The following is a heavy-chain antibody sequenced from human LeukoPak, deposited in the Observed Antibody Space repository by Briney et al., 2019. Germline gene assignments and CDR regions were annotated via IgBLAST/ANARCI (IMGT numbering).Heavy chain of an antibody. CDR2: IYYSGST. D-gene: IGHD6-19*01. Sequence: SETLSLTCTVSGGSISSYYWSWIRQPPGKGLEWIGYIYYSGSTNYNPSLKSRVTISVDTSKNQFSLKLSSVTAADTAVYYCARRGGSGWYYFDYWGQGTLVTVSS. CDR3: ARRGGSGWYYFDY. CDR1: GGSISSYY. J-gene: IGHJ4*02. V-gene: IGHV4-59*08.